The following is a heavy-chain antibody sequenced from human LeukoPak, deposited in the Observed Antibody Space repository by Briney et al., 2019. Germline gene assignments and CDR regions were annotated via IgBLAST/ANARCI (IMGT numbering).Heavy chain of an antibody. J-gene: IGHJ4*02. CDR3: ANGQLWSPSH. V-gene: IGHV3-30-3*01. Sequence: GSLRLSCAASGFTFSSYAMHWVRQAPGKGLEWVAVISYDGSNKYYADSVKGRFTISRDNSKNTLYLQMNSLRAEDTAVYYCANGQLWSPSHWGQGTLVTVSS. CDR1: GFTFSSYA. D-gene: IGHD5-18*01. CDR2: ISYDGSNK.